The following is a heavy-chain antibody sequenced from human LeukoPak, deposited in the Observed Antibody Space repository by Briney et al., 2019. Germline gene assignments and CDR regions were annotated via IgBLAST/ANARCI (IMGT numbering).Heavy chain of an antibody. Sequence: SETLSLTCTVSGDSINGFYWNWIRQPPGKGLEWIGYIYYSGNTNYNPSLKSRVTMSVDTSTSQFSLKLSSVTAADTAVYYCASSKTPWIQLWFFDIWGQGTMVTVSS. J-gene: IGHJ3*02. CDR3: ASSKTPWIQLWFFDI. V-gene: IGHV4-59*01. CDR1: GDSINGFY. D-gene: IGHD5-18*01. CDR2: IYYSGNT.